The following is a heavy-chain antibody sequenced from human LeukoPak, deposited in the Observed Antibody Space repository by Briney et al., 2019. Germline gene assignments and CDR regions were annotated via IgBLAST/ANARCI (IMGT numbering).Heavy chain of an antibody. D-gene: IGHD1-26*01. J-gene: IGHJ4*02. Sequence: GGSLRLSCAASGFTFSNAWMSWVRQAPGKGLEWVSYISSSGSTIYYTDSVKGRFTISRDNAKKSLYLQMNSLRAEDTAVYYCVRVGVGATSFDFWGQGTLVTVSS. V-gene: IGHV3-11*04. CDR3: VRVGVGATSFDF. CDR2: ISSSGSTI. CDR1: GFTFSNAW.